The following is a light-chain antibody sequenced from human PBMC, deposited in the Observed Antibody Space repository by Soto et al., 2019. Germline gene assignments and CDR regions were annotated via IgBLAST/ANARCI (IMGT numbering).Light chain of an antibody. J-gene: IGLJ3*02. CDR2: DVN. CDR1: SSDVGAYNY. Sequence: QSALTQPASVSGSPGQSITISCTATSSDVGAYNYVSWYQLHPGKAPKVIIYDVNNRPSGVSNRFSGSKSGNTASLTISGLQAEDEADYFCSSYTSSTIYVLFGGGTKLTVL. CDR3: SSYTSSTIYVL. V-gene: IGLV2-14*03.